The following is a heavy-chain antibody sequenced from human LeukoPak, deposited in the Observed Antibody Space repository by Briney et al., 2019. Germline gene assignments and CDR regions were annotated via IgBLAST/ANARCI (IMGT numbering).Heavy chain of an antibody. J-gene: IGHJ4*02. D-gene: IGHD1-26*01. CDR2: IYHSGST. V-gene: IGHV4-38-2*02. CDR1: GYSISSGYY. CDR3: ARELLGAPDY. Sequence: SETLSLTCTVSGYSISSGYYWGWIRPPPGKELEWIGGIYHSGSTYYNLSLKSRVTISVDTSKNQFSLKLSSVTAADTAVYYCARELLGAPDYWGQGTLVTVSS.